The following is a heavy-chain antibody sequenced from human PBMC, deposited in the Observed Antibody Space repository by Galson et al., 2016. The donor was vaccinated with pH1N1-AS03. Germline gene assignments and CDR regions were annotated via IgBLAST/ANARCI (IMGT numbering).Heavy chain of an antibody. Sequence: SVKVSCKVSGLSLSELSMHWVRQAPGKGLEWMGCFDREDGEAIYAQKFQGRLNVTEDRSTDTAYMELSSLRPEDTATYYCATDYDYWGQGTLVTVSS. J-gene: IGHJ4*02. CDR1: GLSLSELS. CDR3: ATDYDY. CDR2: FDREDGEA. V-gene: IGHV1-24*01.